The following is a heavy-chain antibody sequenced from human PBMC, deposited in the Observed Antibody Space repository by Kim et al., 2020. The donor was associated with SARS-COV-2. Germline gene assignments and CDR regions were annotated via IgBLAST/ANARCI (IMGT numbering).Heavy chain of an antibody. CDR3: ARWGEPVKNFDY. CDR1: GYTFSTYY. CDR2: INPSGDAT. J-gene: IGHJ4*02. V-gene: IGHV1-46*01. D-gene: IGHD3-16*01. Sequence: ASVKVSCKASGYTFSTYYMQWVRQAPGQGLEWMGVINPSGDATTYAQKFWGRVTVTRDTSTSTLYMELTSLRSEDTAVYYCARWGEPVKNFDYWGQGTLV.